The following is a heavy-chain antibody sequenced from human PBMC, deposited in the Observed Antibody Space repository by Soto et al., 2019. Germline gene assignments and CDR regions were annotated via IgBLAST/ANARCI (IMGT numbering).Heavy chain of an antibody. J-gene: IGHJ6*02. CDR2: INHSGST. V-gene: IGHV4-34*01. CDR3: ARGPRTYGMDV. CDR1: GGSFSGYY. Sequence: QVQLQQWGAGLLKPSETLSLTCAVYGGSFSGYYWSWIRQPPGKGLEWIGEINHSGSTNYNPSLKSRVTRSVDTSKNQFSLKLSSVTAADTAVYYCARGPRTYGMDVWGQGTTVTVSS.